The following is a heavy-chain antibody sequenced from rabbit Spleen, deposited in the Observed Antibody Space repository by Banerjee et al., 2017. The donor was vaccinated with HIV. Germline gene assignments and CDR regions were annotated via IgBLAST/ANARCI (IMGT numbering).Heavy chain of an antibody. CDR1: GFSFSTTYY. Sequence: QEQLVESGGGLVKPGASLTLTCTASGFSFSTTYYMCWVRQAPGKGLDWIACIDAGSSASTYYATWAKGRFTFSKTSSTTVTLQMTSLTAADTATYFCASAYSDIYFDLWGPGTLVTVS. J-gene: IGHJ4*01. CDR3: ASAYSDIYFDL. V-gene: IGHV1S45*01. D-gene: IGHD6-1*01. CDR2: IDAGSSAST.